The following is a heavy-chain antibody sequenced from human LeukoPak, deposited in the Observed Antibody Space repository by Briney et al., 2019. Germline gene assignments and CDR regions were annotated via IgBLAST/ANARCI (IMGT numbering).Heavy chain of an antibody. V-gene: IGHV7-4-1*02. CDR3: ARFSRRRRLFLFWSGYSWANWFDP. J-gene: IGHJ5*02. CDR1: GYTFTSYA. CDR2: INTNTGNP. Sequence: ASVKVSCKASGYTFTSYAMNWVRQAPGQGLEWMGWINTNTGNPTYAQGFTGRFVFSLDTSVSTAYLQISSLKAEDTAVYYCARFSRRRRLFLFWSGYSWANWFDPWGQGTLVTVSS. D-gene: IGHD3-3*01.